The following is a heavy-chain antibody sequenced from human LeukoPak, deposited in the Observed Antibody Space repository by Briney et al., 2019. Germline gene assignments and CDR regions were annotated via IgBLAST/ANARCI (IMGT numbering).Heavy chain of an antibody. D-gene: IGHD3-10*01. Sequence: GESLRISCQGSRYSFTSYWISWVRQMPGKGLEWMGRIDPSDSYTNYSPSFQGHVTISADKSIRTAYLQWSSLKAADTAMYYCARHNYYGSGSYYEPYGMDVWGQGTTVTVCS. V-gene: IGHV5-10-1*01. CDR3: ARHNYYGSGSYYEPYGMDV. J-gene: IGHJ6*02. CDR2: IDPSDSYT. CDR1: RYSFTSYW.